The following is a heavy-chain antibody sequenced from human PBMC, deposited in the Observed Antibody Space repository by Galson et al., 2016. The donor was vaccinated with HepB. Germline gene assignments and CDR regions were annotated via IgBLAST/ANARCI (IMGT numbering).Heavy chain of an antibody. J-gene: IGHJ4*02. V-gene: IGHV5-10-1*01. Sequence: QSGAEVKKPGESLRISCQGSTVNFIRYWISWVRQMPGKGLEWMGRIDPSDSYTKYSPSFQGHVTFSLAKSISTAYLQWSSLKASDTAMYYCAIFYFDSGSYYNPDYWGQGTLVTVSS. CDR2: IDPSDSYT. CDR1: TVNFIRYW. D-gene: IGHD3-10*01. CDR3: AIFYFDSGSYYNPDY.